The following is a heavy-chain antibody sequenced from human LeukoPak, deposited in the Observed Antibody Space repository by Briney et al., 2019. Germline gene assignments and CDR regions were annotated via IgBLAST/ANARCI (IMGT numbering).Heavy chain of an antibody. CDR1: GGSISSYY. CDR3: ARSREGDGFRYFDY. V-gene: IGHV4-4*09. D-gene: IGHD5-24*01. Sequence: PETLSLTCTVSGGSISSYYWSWIRQPPGKGLEWIGYIYTSGSTNYNPSLKSRVTISVDTSKNQFSLKLSSVTAADTAVYYCARSREGDGFRYFDYWGQGTLVTVSS. CDR2: IYTSGST. J-gene: IGHJ4*02.